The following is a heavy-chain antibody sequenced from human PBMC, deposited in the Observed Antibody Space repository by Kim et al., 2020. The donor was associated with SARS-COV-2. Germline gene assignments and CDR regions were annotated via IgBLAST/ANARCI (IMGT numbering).Heavy chain of an antibody. Sequence: RVTISVDTSKNQFSLKLSSVTAADTAVYYCAREYVYDFWSGYYTGSWFDPWGQGTLVTVSS. V-gene: IGHV4-59*01. CDR3: AREYVYDFWSGYYTGSWFDP. J-gene: IGHJ5*02. D-gene: IGHD3-3*01.